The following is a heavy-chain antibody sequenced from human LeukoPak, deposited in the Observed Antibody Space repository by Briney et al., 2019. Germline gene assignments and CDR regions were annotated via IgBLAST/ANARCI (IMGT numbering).Heavy chain of an antibody. V-gene: IGHV3-23*01. Sequence: GGSLRLSCAASGFTFSSYAMSWVRQAPGKGLEWVSAITGSGDTTFYADSVKGRFTISRDNSMNSLYLQMNSLRAEDTAVYYCAKEAPPGSDYFDYWGQGTLVTVSS. CDR2: ITGSGDTT. D-gene: IGHD1-1*01. CDR3: AKEAPPGSDYFDY. CDR1: GFTFSSYA. J-gene: IGHJ4*02.